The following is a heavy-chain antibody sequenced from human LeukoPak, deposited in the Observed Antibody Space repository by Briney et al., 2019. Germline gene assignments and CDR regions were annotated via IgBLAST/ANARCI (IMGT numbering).Heavy chain of an antibody. CDR1: GDSLSSGSYY. J-gene: IGHJ6*02. CDR2: IHNNGHT. Sequence: PSQTLSLTCTVSGDSLSSGSYYWTWLRQHPGKGLEWIGDIHNNGHTNYNPSLKSRVTIPVDTSKNQFSLKLSSVTAADTAVYYCARRINGDLDVWGQGTTVTVSS. CDR3: ARRINGDLDV. D-gene: IGHD3-16*01. V-gene: IGHV4-61*09.